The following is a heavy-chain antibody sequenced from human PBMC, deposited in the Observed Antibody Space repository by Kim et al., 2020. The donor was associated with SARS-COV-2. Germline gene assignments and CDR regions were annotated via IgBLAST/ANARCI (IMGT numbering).Heavy chain of an antibody. CDR2: IYYSGST. D-gene: IGHD5-12*01. CDR3: ARVEDRRWLQFGSAQVFDY. Sequence: SETLSLTCTVSGGSISSYYWSWIRQPPGKGLEWIGYIYYSGSTNYNPSLKSRVTISVDTSKNQFSLKLSSVTAADTAVYYCARVEDRRWLQFGSAQVFDYWGQGTLVTVSS. V-gene: IGHV4-59*13. CDR1: GGSISSYY. J-gene: IGHJ4*02.